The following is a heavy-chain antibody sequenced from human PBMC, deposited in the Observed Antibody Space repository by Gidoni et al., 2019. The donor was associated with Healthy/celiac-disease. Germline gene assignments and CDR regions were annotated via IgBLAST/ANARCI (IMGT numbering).Heavy chain of an antibody. CDR1: GGTFSSYA. CDR2: IIPSVGIE. Sequence: QVQLGQSGAEVKKPGSSVKVSCKASGGTFSSYAVSWVRQAPGQGLGWMGRIIPSVGIENDAQKFQRRVTITADKSTSTAYMELSSMRSEETAVYYCAREGSWWGSYYFDYWGQGTLVTVSS. CDR3: AREGSWWGSYYFDY. J-gene: IGHJ4*02. V-gene: IGHV1-69*04. D-gene: IGHD2-21*01.